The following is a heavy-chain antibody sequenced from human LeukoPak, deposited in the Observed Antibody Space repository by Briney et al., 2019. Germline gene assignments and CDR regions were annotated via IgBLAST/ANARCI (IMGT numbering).Heavy chain of an antibody. CDR3: AREGEYSSSWYPYYYYGMDV. V-gene: IGHV1-18*01. CDR1: GGTFSSYA. D-gene: IGHD6-13*01. J-gene: IGHJ6*02. CDR2: ISAYNGNT. Sequence: ASVKVSCKASGGTFSSYAISWVRQAPGQGLEWMGWISAYNGNTNYAQKLQGRVTMTTDTSTSTAYMELRSLRSDDTAVYYCAREGEYSSSWYPYYYYGMDVWGQGTTVTVSS.